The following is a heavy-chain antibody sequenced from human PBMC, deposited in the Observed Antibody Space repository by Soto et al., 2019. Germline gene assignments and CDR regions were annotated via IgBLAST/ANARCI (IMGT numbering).Heavy chain of an antibody. CDR1: GFTFSSYA. CDR3: ARRIGYYFDY. D-gene: IGHD3-16*01. Sequence: ESGGGVVQPGRSLRLSCAASGFTFSSYAMHWVRQAPGKGLEWVAVISYDGSNKYYADSVKGRFTISRDNSKNTLYLQMNSLRAEDTAVYYCARRIGYYFDYWGQGTLVTVSS. V-gene: IGHV3-30-3*01. J-gene: IGHJ4*02. CDR2: ISYDGSNK.